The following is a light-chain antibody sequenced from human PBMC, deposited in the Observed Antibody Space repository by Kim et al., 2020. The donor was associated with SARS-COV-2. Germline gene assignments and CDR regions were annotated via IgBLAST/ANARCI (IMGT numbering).Light chain of an antibody. Sequence: GQSITISCTGTSSDVCAYDYLSWYQQHPGKAPTLMIYDVSERPSGVSYRFSGSKSGNTASLTISGLRAEDEADYYCSSYTSSSTWVFGGGTQLTVL. CDR3: SSYTSSSTWV. J-gene: IGLJ3*02. CDR2: DVS. CDR1: SSDVCAYDY. V-gene: IGLV2-14*03.